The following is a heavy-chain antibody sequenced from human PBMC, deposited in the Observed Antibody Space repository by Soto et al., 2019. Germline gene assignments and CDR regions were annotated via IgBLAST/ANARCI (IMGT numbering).Heavy chain of an antibody. CDR2: INQDGSEK. J-gene: IGHJ4*02. V-gene: IGHV3-7*01. Sequence: VGSLRLSCAASGFTFSTSWMDWVRQTPGKGLEWVANINQDGSEKNYVDSVKGRFTISRDNAKNSLFLQMSSLTAEDSGLYYCTRYLDFWGQGTLVTVSS. CDR3: TRYLDF. CDR1: GFTFSTSW.